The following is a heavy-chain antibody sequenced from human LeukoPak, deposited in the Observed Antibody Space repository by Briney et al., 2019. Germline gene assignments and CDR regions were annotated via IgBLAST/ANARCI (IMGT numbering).Heavy chain of an antibody. CDR3: ASTQRGDYFDY. J-gene: IGHJ4*02. CDR1: GFTFSNAW. CDR2: IYSGGST. D-gene: IGHD2-15*01. Sequence: GGSLRLSCAASGFTFSNAWMSWIRQAPGKGLEWVSVIYSGGSTYYADSVKGRFTISRDKSKNTLYLQMNSLRAEDTAVYYCASTQRGDYFDYWGQGTLVTVSS. V-gene: IGHV3-66*01.